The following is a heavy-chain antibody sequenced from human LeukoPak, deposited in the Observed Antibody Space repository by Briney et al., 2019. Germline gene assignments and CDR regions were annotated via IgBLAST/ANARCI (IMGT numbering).Heavy chain of an antibody. J-gene: IGHJ4*02. Sequence: GGSLRLSCAASGFTFSSYAMSWVRQAPGKGLEWVSAISGSGSSTYYADSVKGRFTIFRDNSKNTLYLKMNSLRAEDTAVYYCSKPLHYGSGSYQDYWGQGTMVTVSS. D-gene: IGHD3-10*01. CDR2: ISGSGSST. CDR3: SKPLHYGSGSYQDY. CDR1: GFTFSSYA. V-gene: IGHV3-23*01.